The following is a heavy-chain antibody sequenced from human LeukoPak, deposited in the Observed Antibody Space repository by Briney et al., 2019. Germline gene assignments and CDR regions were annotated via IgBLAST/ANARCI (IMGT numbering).Heavy chain of an antibody. V-gene: IGHV4-34*01. CDR2: INHSGST. CDR3: ARGEVRWCMFSSVCRGWFDP. Sequence: PSETLSLTCAVYGGSFSGYYWSWIRQPPGKGLEWIGEINHSGSTNYNPSLKSRVTISVDTSKNQFSLKLSSVTAADTAVYYCARGEVRWCMFSSVCRGWFDPWGQGTLVTVSS. CDR1: GGSFSGYY. J-gene: IGHJ5*02. D-gene: IGHD2-8*02.